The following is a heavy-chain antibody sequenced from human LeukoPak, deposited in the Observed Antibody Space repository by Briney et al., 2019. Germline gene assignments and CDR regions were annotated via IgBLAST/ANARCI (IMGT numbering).Heavy chain of an antibody. D-gene: IGHD6-19*01. Sequence: TSETLSLTCAVYCGAFSSYYWCWIRKLPVEGLEWIGEINHSGSTNSNPSLKSRVTISVDTSKNQFSLKLSSVTAADTAVYYCARGRLAVGYMDVWGKGTTVTVSS. CDR2: INHSGST. CDR1: CGAFSSYY. CDR3: ARGRLAVGYMDV. V-gene: IGHV4-34*01. J-gene: IGHJ6*03.